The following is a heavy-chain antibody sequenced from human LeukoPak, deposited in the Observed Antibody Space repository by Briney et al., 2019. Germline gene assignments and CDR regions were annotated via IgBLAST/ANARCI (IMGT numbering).Heavy chain of an antibody. CDR3: VRDRSGGSCYYN. Sequence: PSETLPLTCTVSGGSISSYNWGWIRQSPGKGLEWIGNIYYSGSTKYNPSLKSRVTISVDTSKNQFSLKLSSVTAADTAVYYCVRDRSGGSCYYNWGQGTLVTVSS. CDR2: IYYSGST. V-gene: IGHV4-59*01. CDR1: GGSISSYN. D-gene: IGHD2-15*01. J-gene: IGHJ4*02.